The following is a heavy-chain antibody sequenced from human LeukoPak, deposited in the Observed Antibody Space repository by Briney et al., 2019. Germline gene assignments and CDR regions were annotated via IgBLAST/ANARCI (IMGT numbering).Heavy chain of an antibody. Sequence: SETLSLTCTVSGYSISSGYYWGWIRQPPGKGLEWIGSIYHSGRTFYNPSLKSRVTISVDTSKNQFSLKLTSVTAADTAVYYCARTTEGGYMGYFYYYYMDVWGKGTTVTISS. CDR1: GYSISSGYY. D-gene: IGHD5-18*01. CDR3: ARTTEGGYMGYFYYYYMDV. V-gene: IGHV4-38-2*02. J-gene: IGHJ6*03. CDR2: IYHSGRT.